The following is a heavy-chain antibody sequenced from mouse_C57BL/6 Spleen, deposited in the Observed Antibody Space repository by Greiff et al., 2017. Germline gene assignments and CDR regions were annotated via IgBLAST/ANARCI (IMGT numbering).Heavy chain of an antibody. J-gene: IGHJ3*01. V-gene: IGHV2-2*01. CDR2: IWSGGST. CDR3: AINGYYGNGAY. Sequence: QVQLQQSGPGLVQPSQSLSITCTVSGFSLTSYGVHWVRQSPGKGLEWLGVIWSGGSTDYNAAFISRLSISKDNSKSQVFFKMNSLQADDTAIYYWAINGYYGNGAYWGQGTLVTVSA. D-gene: IGHD2-1*01. CDR1: GFSLTSYG.